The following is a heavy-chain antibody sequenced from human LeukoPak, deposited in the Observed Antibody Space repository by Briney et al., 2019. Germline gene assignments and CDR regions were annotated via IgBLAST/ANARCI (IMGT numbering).Heavy chain of an antibody. Sequence: GGSLRLSCAASGFTFSDYYMSWIRQAPGKGLEWVSYISSSGSTIYYADSVKGRFTISRDNAKSSLYLQVNSLRAEDTAVYYCARLTAMVNFLSYYMDVWGKGTTVTVSS. CDR1: GFTFSDYY. J-gene: IGHJ6*03. CDR2: ISSSGSTI. D-gene: IGHD5-18*01. V-gene: IGHV3-11*04. CDR3: ARLTAMVNFLSYYMDV.